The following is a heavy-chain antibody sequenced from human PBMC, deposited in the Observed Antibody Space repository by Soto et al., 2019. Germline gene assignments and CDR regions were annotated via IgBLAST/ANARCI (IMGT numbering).Heavy chain of an antibody. CDR3: ASPKIAFYNWFDP. CDR1: GFSVRSSQ. Sequence: GGSLRLSCAASGFSVRSSQVGGVRQAPGKGLEWVSIIFSDGTTHYGVSVKGRFTISRDSARNTVYLQMNGLRVDDTAVYYCASPKIAFYNWFDPWGQGTLVTVSS. D-gene: IGHD3-3*02. CDR2: IFSDGTT. J-gene: IGHJ5*02. V-gene: IGHV3-53*01.